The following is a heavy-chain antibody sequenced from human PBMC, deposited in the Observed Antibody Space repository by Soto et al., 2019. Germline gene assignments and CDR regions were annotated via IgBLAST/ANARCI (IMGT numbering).Heavy chain of an antibody. Sequence: XVSMRLSRAASAFLFKMYWMPWARQRSGEGIVWISRIYNDGSYTDYADSVKGRFTISRDNVNDTLYLQMNNLRAEDSGLYYCTRGPRPISSGTGAYWGQGTQVTVSS. CDR1: AFLFKMYW. J-gene: IGHJ4*02. CDR3: TRGPRPISSGTGAY. D-gene: IGHD3-3*01. CDR2: IYNDGSYT. V-gene: IGHV3-74*01.